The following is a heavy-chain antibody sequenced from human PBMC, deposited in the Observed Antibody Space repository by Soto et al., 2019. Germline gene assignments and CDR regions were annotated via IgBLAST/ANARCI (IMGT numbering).Heavy chain of an antibody. V-gene: IGHV1-46*01. CDR2: INPSGGST. CDR1: GYTFTSYY. CDR3: ARDGYDYNEQMQNAFDI. J-gene: IGHJ3*02. D-gene: IGHD5-12*01. Sequence: ASVKVSCKASGYTFTSYYMHWVRQAPGQGLEWMGIINPSGGSTNYAQKFQGRVTMTRDTSTSTVYMELSSPRSEDTAVYYCARDGYDYNEQMQNAFDIWGQGTMVTVSS.